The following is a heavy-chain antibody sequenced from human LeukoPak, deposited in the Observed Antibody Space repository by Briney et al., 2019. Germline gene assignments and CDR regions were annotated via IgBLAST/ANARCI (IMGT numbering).Heavy chain of an antibody. Sequence: ASVKVSCKASGYTFTGYYMHWVRQATGQGLEWMGWMNPNSGNTGYAQKFQGRVTMTRNTSISTAYMELSSLRSEDTAVYYCALTVVAFDYWGQGTLVTVSS. D-gene: IGHD2-15*01. CDR3: ALTVVAFDY. V-gene: IGHV1-8*02. CDR2: MNPNSGNT. J-gene: IGHJ4*02. CDR1: GYTFTGYY.